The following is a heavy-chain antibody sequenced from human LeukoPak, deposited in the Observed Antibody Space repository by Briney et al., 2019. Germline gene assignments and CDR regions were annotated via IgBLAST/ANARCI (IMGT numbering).Heavy chain of an antibody. V-gene: IGHV3-23*01. D-gene: IGHD3-22*01. Sequence: QPGGSLRLSCAASGFTFSSYAMSWVRQAPGKGLEWVSAISGSGGSTYYADSVKGRFTISRDNSKNTLYLQMNSLRAEDTAVYYCARDLYYYDSSGAFDYWGQGTLVTVSS. CDR3: ARDLYYYDSSGAFDY. CDR2: ISGSGGST. J-gene: IGHJ4*02. CDR1: GFTFSSYA.